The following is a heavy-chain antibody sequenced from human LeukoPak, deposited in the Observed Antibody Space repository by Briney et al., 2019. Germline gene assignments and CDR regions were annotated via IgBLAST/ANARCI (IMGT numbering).Heavy chain of an antibody. V-gene: IGHV4-39*01. CDR3: ARFFTGAQGIDY. CDR2: INYSGDT. Sequence: SETLSLTCTVSGASVSTSTYYRGWIRQPPGKGLEWIGSINYSGDTYYNPSLKSRVTMSVDTSRNQFSLKLSSVTAADTAVYYCARFFTGAQGIDYWGQGTLVTVSS. D-gene: IGHD4/OR15-4a*01. CDR1: GASVSTSTYY. J-gene: IGHJ4*02.